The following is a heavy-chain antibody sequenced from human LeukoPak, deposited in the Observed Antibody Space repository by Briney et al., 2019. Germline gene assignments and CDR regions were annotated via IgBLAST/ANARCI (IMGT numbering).Heavy chain of an antibody. D-gene: IGHD3-16*02. Sequence: SETLSLTCDVSGGSIDSTNWWNWVRQPPGKGLEWIGEIHHDGRINYNPSLKSRVTLSVDKSKNQFSLRLNSATAADTAMYYCARSHDHLWGNYPDYWGQGTLVTVSS. V-gene: IGHV4/OR15-8*01. CDR2: IHHDGRI. CDR3: ARSHDHLWGNYPDY. CDR1: GGSIDSTNW. J-gene: IGHJ4*02.